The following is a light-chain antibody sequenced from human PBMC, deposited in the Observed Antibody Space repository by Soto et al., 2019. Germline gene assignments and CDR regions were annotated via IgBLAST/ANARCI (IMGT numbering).Light chain of an antibody. CDR1: QSFNSIY. V-gene: IGKV3-20*01. Sequence: VVLTQSPGTLSLSPGERATLSCRASQSFNSIYLAWYQQKPGQAPRLLIYGASSRATGIPDRFSGSGSGTDFTLTISRLEPEDFAVYYCQQYGSSPRTFGQGTKVDIK. J-gene: IGKJ1*01. CDR2: GAS. CDR3: QQYGSSPRT.